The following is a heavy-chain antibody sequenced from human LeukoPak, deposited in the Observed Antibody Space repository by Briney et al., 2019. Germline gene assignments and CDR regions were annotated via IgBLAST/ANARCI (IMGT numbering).Heavy chain of an antibody. D-gene: IGHD5-18*01. CDR2: IIPIFGTA. J-gene: IGHJ4*02. CDR3: AVGALSYGLEGQSD. V-gene: IGHV1-69*05. Sequence: SVKVSCKVSGGTFGSYAISWVRQAPGQGLEWMGRIIPIFGTANYAQKFQGRVTITTDESTSTAYMELSSLRSEDTAVYYCAVGALSYGLEGQSDWGQGTLVTVSS. CDR1: GGTFGSYA.